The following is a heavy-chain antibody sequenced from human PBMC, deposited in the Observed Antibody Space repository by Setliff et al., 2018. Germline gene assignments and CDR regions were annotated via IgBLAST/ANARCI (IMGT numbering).Heavy chain of an antibody. Sequence: KPSETLSLTCTVSGGSISSSSYYWGWIRQPPGKGLEWIGSIYYSGSTYYNPSLKSRVTISVDTSKNQFSLKLSSVTAADTAVYYCARRMEYYNFWSGYYDYWGQGTLVTVSS. D-gene: IGHD3-3*01. J-gene: IGHJ4*02. CDR2: IYYSGST. CDR3: ARRMEYYNFWSGYYDY. V-gene: IGHV4-39*07. CDR1: GGSISSSSYY.